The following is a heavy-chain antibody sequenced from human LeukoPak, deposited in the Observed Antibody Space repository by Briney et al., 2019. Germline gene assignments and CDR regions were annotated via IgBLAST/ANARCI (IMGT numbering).Heavy chain of an antibody. J-gene: IGHJ4*02. CDR2: ITPIFGTA. D-gene: IGHD3-10*01. CDR3: ARDRDGSGHYDY. Sequence: ASVKVSCKASGGTFSSYAISWVRQAPGQGLEWMGRITPIFGTANYAQKFQGRVTITTDESTSTAYMELSSLRSEDTAVYYCARDRDGSGHYDYWGQGTLVTASS. CDR1: GGTFSSYA. V-gene: IGHV1-69*05.